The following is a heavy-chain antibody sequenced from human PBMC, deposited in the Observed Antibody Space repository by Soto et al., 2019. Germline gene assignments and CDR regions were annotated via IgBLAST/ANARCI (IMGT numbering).Heavy chain of an antibody. D-gene: IGHD3-16*01. CDR1: GFTFSYYG. V-gene: IGHV3-33*03. Sequence: QVQLVESGGGVVQPGRSLRLSCAASGFTFSYYGMHWVRQAPGKGLEWVAVIWYDGSNTYYADSVKGRFTISRDNSKNILYLQMNSVRAEDTAAYYCGSNMDYENYAMDVWGQGTTVTVSS. CDR3: GSNMDYENYAMDV. CDR2: IWYDGSNT. J-gene: IGHJ6*02.